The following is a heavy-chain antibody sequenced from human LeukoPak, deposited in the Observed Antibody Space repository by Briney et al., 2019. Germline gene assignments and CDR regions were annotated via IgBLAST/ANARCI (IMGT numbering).Heavy chain of an antibody. CDR2: IKHDGSEK. Sequence: GGSLRLSCADSGFTFSSYWMNWVRQAPGEGLEWVANIKHDGSEKYHADFVKGRFTISRDNAKNSLYLQMDSLRAEDTAVYYCARDAGHSGYDLLDYWGQGTLVTVSS. D-gene: IGHD5-12*01. CDR1: GFTFSSYW. V-gene: IGHV3-7*01. J-gene: IGHJ4*02. CDR3: ARDAGHSGYDLLDY.